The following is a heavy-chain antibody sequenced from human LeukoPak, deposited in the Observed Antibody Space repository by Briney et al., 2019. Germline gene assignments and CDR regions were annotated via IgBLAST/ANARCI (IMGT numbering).Heavy chain of an antibody. Sequence: HPGGSLRLSCAASGFNFDAYAMHWVRQAPGKGLQWVSLISADGGSTYYADSVKGRFTISRDNSKNTLYLQMSSLRDEDTAVYYCVCPESGYSYGYGYWGQGTLVTVSS. J-gene: IGHJ4*02. V-gene: IGHV3-43*02. CDR1: GFNFDAYA. CDR2: ISADGGST. CDR3: VCPESGYSYGYGY. D-gene: IGHD5-18*01.